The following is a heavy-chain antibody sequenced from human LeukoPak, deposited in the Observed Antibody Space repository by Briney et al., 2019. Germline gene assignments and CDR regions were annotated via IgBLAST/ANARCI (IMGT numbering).Heavy chain of an antibody. CDR1: GSTFTSYD. CDR2: MNPHSGNT. J-gene: IGHJ6*03. D-gene: IGHD3/OR15-3a*01. V-gene: IGHV1-8*01. Sequence: ASVKVSCKASGSTFTSYDINRVRRATGQGLEWMGWMNPHSGNTGYAQKFQGRVTMTKSTSTTTAYMELSSLRSEDTAVYYCARALSWTTESYYYMDVWGKGTTVTVSS. CDR3: ARALSWTTESYYYMDV.